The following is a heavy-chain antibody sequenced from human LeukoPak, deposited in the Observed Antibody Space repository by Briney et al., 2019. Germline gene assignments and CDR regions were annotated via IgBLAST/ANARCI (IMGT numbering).Heavy chain of an antibody. V-gene: IGHV3-23*01. CDR3: AKDIVAAGLFFDY. J-gene: IGHJ4*02. CDR1: GFTFSSYA. CDR2: ISGSGGST. D-gene: IGHD6-13*01. Sequence: GGSLRLSCAASGFTFSSYAMSWVRQAPGKGLEWVSAISGSGGSTYYADSVKGRFTISRDNAKNSLYLQMNSLRAEDTAVYYCAKDIVAAGLFFDYWGQGTLVTVSS.